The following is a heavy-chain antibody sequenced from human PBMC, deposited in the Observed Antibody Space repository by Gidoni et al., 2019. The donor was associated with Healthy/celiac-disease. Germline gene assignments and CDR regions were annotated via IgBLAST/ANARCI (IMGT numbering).Heavy chain of an antibody. Sequence: QVQLVQSGAEVKKPGSSVKVSCKASGGTFSSYAISWVRQAPGQGLEWMGRIIPILGIANYAQKFQGRVTITADKSTSTAYMELSSLRSEDTAVYYCARVSTPMAAAVGYYYYGMDVWGQGTTVTVSS. J-gene: IGHJ6*02. CDR3: ARVSTPMAAAVGYYYYGMDV. V-gene: IGHV1-69*04. D-gene: IGHD6-13*01. CDR1: GGTFSSYA. CDR2: IIPILGIA.